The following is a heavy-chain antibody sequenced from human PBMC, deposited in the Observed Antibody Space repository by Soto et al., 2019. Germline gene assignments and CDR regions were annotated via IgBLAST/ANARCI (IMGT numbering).Heavy chain of an antibody. CDR3: ARDCTNGVCQLWYYYYGMDV. V-gene: IGHV1-18*01. Sequence: QVQLVQSGAEVKKPGASVKVSCKASGYTFTSYGISWVRQAPGQGLEWMGWISAYNGNTNYAQKLQGRVTMTTDTSTSTAYMELRSLRSDDTAVYYCARDCTNGVCQLWYYYYGMDVWGQGTTVTVSS. CDR2: ISAYNGNT. D-gene: IGHD2-8*01. CDR1: GYTFTSYG. J-gene: IGHJ6*02.